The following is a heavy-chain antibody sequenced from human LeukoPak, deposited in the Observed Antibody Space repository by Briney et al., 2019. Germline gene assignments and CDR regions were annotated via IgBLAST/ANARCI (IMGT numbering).Heavy chain of an antibody. Sequence: PGGSLRLSCAASGFTFSSYGMHWVRQAPGKGLEWVAFIRYDGSNKYYADSVKGRFTISRDNSKNTLYLQMNSLRAEDTAVYYCAKSLTYYYGSGSYYTFDYWGQGTLVTVSS. CDR3: AKSLTYYYGSGSYYTFDY. D-gene: IGHD3-10*01. J-gene: IGHJ4*02. CDR2: IRYDGSNK. CDR1: GFTFSSYG. V-gene: IGHV3-30*02.